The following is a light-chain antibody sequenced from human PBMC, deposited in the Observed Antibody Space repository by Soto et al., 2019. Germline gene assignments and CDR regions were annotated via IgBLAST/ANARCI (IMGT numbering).Light chain of an antibody. CDR1: SGHSSYI. CDR3: ETLDIIPRV. V-gene: IGLV4-60*02. Sequence: QSVLTQSSSASASLGSSVKLTCTLSSGHSSYIIAWHHQQPGKAPRYLMKLEGSGSYNKGSGVPDRFSGSSSGADRYLVISFLQLEDEVNYYCETLDIIPRVFGGGTKLRVL. J-gene: IGLJ2*01. CDR2: LEGSGSY.